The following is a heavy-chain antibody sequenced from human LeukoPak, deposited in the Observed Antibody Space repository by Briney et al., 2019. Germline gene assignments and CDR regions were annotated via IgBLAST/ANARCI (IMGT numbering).Heavy chain of an antibody. CDR2: INSDGSST. Sequence: GGSLRLSCAASGFTFSSYWMHWVRHAPGKGLVWVSRINSDGSSTSYADSVKGRFTISRDNAKNTLYLQKNSQRAEDTAVYYCAKYGSGSYSFDYWGEGTLVTVSS. D-gene: IGHD3-10*01. J-gene: IGHJ4*02. CDR3: AKYGSGSYSFDY. CDR1: GFTFSSYW. V-gene: IGHV3-74*01.